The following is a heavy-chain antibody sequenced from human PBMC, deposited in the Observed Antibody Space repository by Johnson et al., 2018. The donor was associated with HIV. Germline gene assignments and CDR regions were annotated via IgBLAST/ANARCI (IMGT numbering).Heavy chain of an antibody. Sequence: QVQLVESGGGVVQPGTSLRLSCAASGFTFSTYDMHWVRQAPGKGLEWVAVARSDEVTKYYTDSVKGRFTISRDNSQNTLYLQMNNLRDEDTSVYYCAKDFGSRSWHAFDVWGQGTMVTVSS. V-gene: IGHV3-33*06. CDR2: ARSDEVTK. CDR3: AKDFGSRSWHAFDV. CDR1: GFTFSTYD. J-gene: IGHJ3*01. D-gene: IGHD6-13*01.